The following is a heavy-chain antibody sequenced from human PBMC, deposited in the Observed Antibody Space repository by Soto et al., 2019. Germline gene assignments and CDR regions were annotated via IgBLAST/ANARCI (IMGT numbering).Heavy chain of an antibody. CDR2: IIPIFGTA. D-gene: IGHD5-18*01. Sequence: SVKVSCKASGYTLTTFFMHWVRQAPGQGLEWMGGIIPIFGTANYAQKFQGRVTITADESTSTAYMELSSLRSEDTAVYYCARGIRTAMVPFDYWGQGTLVTVSS. CDR1: GYTLTTFF. J-gene: IGHJ4*02. CDR3: ARGIRTAMVPFDY. V-gene: IGHV1-69*13.